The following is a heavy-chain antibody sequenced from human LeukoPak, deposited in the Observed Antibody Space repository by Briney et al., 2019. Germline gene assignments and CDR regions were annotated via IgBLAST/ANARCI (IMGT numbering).Heavy chain of an antibody. CDR2: IYYSGST. V-gene: IGHV4-39*01. CDR3: ARQMAYSSRWYFDY. CDR1: VGSICSSSYY. J-gene: IGHJ4*02. D-gene: IGHD6-19*01. Sequence: PSETLSLTCTVSVGSICSSSYYWGWIRQPPGKGLEWFGSIYYSGSTYYNASLKSRVTISVDTSTNQSALKLSSVTAAETAVYYCARQMAYSSRWYFDYWGQGTLVTVSS.